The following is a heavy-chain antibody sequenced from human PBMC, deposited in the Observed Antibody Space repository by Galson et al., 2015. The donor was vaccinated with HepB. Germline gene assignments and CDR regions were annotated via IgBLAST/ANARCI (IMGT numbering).Heavy chain of an antibody. D-gene: IGHD1-26*01. CDR3: ARQYSGSYYRGGFDY. CDR1: GYSFTSYW. J-gene: IGHJ4*02. Sequence: QSGAEVKKPGESLRISCKGSGYSFTSYWISWVRQMPGKGLEWMGRIDPSDSYTNYSPSFQGHVTISADKSISTAYLQWSSLKASDTAMYYCARQYSGSYYRGGFDYWGQGTLVTVSS. CDR2: IDPSDSYT. V-gene: IGHV5-10-1*01.